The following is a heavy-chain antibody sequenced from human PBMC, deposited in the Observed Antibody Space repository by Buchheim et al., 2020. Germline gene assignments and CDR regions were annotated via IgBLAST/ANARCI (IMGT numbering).Heavy chain of an antibody. CDR3: TTRNSIVDTAMDEYNWFDP. D-gene: IGHD5-18*01. V-gene: IGHV3-15*07. CDR1: GFTFSNAW. CDR2: IKSKTDGGTT. Sequence: EVQLVESGGGLVKPGGSLRLSCAASGFTFSNAWLNWVRQAPGKGLEWVGRIKSKTDGGTTDYAAPVKGRFTISRDDSKNTLYLQMNSLKTGDTAVYYCTTRNSIVDTAMDEYNWFDPWGQGTL. J-gene: IGHJ5*02.